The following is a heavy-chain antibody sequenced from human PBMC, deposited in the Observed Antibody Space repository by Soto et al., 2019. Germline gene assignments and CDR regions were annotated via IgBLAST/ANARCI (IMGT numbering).Heavy chain of an antibody. CDR1: GGSFSGYY. CDR2: INHSGST. D-gene: IGHD6-13*01. Sequence: RSLTCAVYGGSFSGYYWSWIRQPPGKGLEWIGEINHSGSTNYNPSLKSRVTISVDTSKNQFSLKLSSVTAADTAVYYCARVRWYGWFDPWGQGTLVTV. J-gene: IGHJ5*02. V-gene: IGHV4-34*01. CDR3: ARVRWYGWFDP.